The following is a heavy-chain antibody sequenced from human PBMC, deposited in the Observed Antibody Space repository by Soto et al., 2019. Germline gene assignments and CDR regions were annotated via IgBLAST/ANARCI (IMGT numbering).Heavy chain of an antibody. CDR3: ATGANFYYHPSRY. D-gene: IGHD3-10*01. CDR1: GFTFSIYA. Sequence: RWSLRLSCAATGFTFSIYALHWVRQAPGKGLEWVAVMSPNGNNQYYADSVKGRFTISRDTSKSTLYLQMTSLRPDDTAVYYCATGANFYYHPSRYWGQGTLVTVSS. CDR2: MSPNGNNQ. J-gene: IGHJ4*02. V-gene: IGHV3-30-3*01.